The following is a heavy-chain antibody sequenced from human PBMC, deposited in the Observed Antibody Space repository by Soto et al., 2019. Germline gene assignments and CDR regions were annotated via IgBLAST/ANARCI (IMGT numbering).Heavy chain of an antibody. CDR3: GRDLTSNANCIDP. J-gene: IGHJ5*02. CDR2: IYYTGKT. CDR1: GDYIHVGGYY. D-gene: IGHD2-2*01. Sequence: QVQLQESGPGLVKPSQTLSLTCSVSGDYIHVGGYYWTWIRQRPGKGLEWMGYIYYTGKTYYNPSLESRLTMSVDRSKNQFSLRLTSVTAADTAVYFCGRDLTSNANCIDPWGQGTLVSFSS. V-gene: IGHV4-30-4*01.